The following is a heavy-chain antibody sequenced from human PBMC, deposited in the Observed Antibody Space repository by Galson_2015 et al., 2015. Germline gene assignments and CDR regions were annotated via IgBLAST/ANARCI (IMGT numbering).Heavy chain of an antibody. J-gene: IGHJ6*02. CDR1: GFTFSDYA. CDR3: AKSSGGKYYYYGMDV. V-gene: IGHV3-23*01. D-gene: IGHD3-10*01. Sequence: SLRLSCAASGFTFSDYAMVWVRQGPVKGLEWVSVIRGSGSGTYYAGSVKGRFTISRDNSKNALYLQMNSLTAEDTAVYYCAKSSGGKYYYYGMDVWGQGTTVTVSS. CDR2: IRGSGSGT.